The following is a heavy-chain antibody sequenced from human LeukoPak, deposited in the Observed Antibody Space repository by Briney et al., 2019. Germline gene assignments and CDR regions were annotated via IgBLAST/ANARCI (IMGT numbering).Heavy chain of an antibody. Sequence: GGSLRLSCAASGFTFSSNEMNWVRQAPGKGLEWVSSISSSSTYKYYAGSVKGRFTISRDNAKNSLYLQMNSLRAEDTALYYCARGRYSGSYLLDYWGQGTLVTVSS. J-gene: IGHJ4*02. CDR1: GFTFSSNE. CDR3: ARGRYSGSYLLDY. V-gene: IGHV3-21*01. D-gene: IGHD1-26*01. CDR2: ISSSSTYK.